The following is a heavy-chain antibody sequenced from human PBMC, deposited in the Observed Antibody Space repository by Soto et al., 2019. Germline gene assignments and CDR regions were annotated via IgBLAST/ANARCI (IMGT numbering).Heavy chain of an antibody. J-gene: IGHJ5*02. Sequence: SETLSLTCTVSGGSVSSGDYYWSWIRQPPGKGLEWIGYIYYSGTTYYNPSLKSRVSISVDRPKNQFSLKLTPVTAADTAVYYCARDTSDGSSDYIPWGQGILVTVSS. CDR3: ARDTSDGSSDYIP. V-gene: IGHV4-30-4*01. CDR1: GGSVSSGDYY. D-gene: IGHD3-22*01. CDR2: IYYSGTT.